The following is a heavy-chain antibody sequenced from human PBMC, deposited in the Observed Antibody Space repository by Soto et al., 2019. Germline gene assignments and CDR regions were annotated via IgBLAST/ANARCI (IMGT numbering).Heavy chain of an antibody. J-gene: IGHJ4*02. CDR1: GFTFSNYG. Sequence: GGSLRLSCAGSGFTFSNYGMHWVRQAPGKGLEWVAVISYDGRNRHYADSVKGRFTISRDNSKNTLYLQMNSLRAEDTAVYYCAKGLYYYDSSGYYGYWGQGTLVTVSS. V-gene: IGHV3-30*18. D-gene: IGHD3-22*01. CDR3: AKGLYYYDSSGYYGY. CDR2: ISYDGRNR.